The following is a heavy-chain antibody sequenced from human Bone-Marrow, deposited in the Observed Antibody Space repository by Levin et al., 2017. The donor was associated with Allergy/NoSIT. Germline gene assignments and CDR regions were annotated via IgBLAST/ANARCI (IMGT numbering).Heavy chain of an antibody. V-gene: IGHV3-66*01. D-gene: IGHD3-22*01. J-gene: IGHJ4*02. CDR2: IYSGGST. CDR3: ARGTYYYDSSGRSHGYFDY. CDR1: GFTVSSTY. Sequence: LSLTCAASGFTVSSTYMSWVRQAPGKGLEWVSVIYSGGSTYYADSVTGRFTISRDNSKNTLYLQMNSLRAEDTAVYYCARGTYYYDSSGRSHGYFDYWGQGTLVTVSS.